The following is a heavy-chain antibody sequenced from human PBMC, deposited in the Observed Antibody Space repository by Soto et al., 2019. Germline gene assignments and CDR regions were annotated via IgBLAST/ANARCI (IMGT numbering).Heavy chain of an antibody. CDR2: IYYSGST. J-gene: IGHJ4*02. V-gene: IGHV4-61*08. D-gene: IGHD4-4*01. CDR3: AGTTTALLDY. Sequence: SETLSLTCTVSGGSISSGDYYWSWIRQPPGKGLEWIGYIYYSGSTNYNPSLKSRVTISVDTSKNQFSLKLSPVTAADTAVYYCAGTTTALLDYWGQGTLVTVSS. CDR1: GGSISSGDYY.